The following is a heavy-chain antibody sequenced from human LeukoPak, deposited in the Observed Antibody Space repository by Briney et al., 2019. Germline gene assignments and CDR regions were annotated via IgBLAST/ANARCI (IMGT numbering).Heavy chain of an antibody. CDR2: ISYDGSNK. CDR3: AKGSQWLVEDYFDY. Sequence: GRSLRLSRAASGFTFSSYGMHWVRQAPGKGLEWVAVISYDGSNKYYADSVKGRFTISRDNSKNTLYLQMNSLRAEDTAVYYCAKGSQWLVEDYFDYWGQGTLVTVSS. V-gene: IGHV3-30*18. D-gene: IGHD6-19*01. J-gene: IGHJ4*02. CDR1: GFTFSSYG.